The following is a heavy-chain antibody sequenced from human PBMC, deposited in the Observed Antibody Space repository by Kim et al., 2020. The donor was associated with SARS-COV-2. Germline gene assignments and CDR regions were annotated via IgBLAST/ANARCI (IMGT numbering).Heavy chain of an antibody. CDR1: GGSFSGYY. Sequence: SETLSLTCDVYGGSFSGYYWSWVRQPPGKGLEWIGEIHQSGSSNYNPSLKSRVSISTDTSKNQFSLRLNSVTAADTAVYYCARGPYYGGSVTSYYMDVWGKGITVTVSS. CDR3: ARGPYYGGSVTSYYMDV. V-gene: IGHV4-34*01. CDR2: IHQSGSS. J-gene: IGHJ6*03. D-gene: IGHD3-10*01.